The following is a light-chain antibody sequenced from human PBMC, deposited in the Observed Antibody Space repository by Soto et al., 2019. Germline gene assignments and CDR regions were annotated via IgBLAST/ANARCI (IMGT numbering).Light chain of an antibody. CDR3: QQYKNWPPKT. Sequence: VLPQYPAPLSLSPGERATLPCRGSQSIAGYLAWYQKKPGQAPRLLSYDTSNRVTGVPARFSGTGSGTEFTLTISSLQSEDFAVYYGQQYKNWPPKTFCQGTKVYIK. V-gene: IGKV3-11*01. CDR1: QSIAGY. CDR2: DTS. J-gene: IGKJ1*01.